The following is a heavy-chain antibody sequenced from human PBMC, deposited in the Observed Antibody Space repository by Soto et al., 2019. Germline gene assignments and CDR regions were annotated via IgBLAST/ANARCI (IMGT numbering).Heavy chain of an antibody. CDR2: ISYSGST. V-gene: IGHV4-61*01. J-gene: IGHJ4*02. CDR1: GASVSSGNYY. CDR3: ARGSGSYYAY. D-gene: IGHD1-26*01. Sequence: SETLSLTCTVSGASVSSGNYYWILIRQPPGKGLECIGYISYSGSTNYNPSLKSRVTISIDTSKNQFSLKLSSVTAADTAVYYCARGSGSYYAYWGQGTLVTVSS.